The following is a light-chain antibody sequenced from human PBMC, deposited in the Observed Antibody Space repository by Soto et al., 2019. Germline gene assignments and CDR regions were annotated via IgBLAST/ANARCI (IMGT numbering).Light chain of an antibody. J-gene: IGLJ1*01. V-gene: IGLV2-14*01. CDR1: SSDVGGYNY. CDR2: EVT. Sequence: QSALTQPASVSGSPGQSITISCTGTSSDVGGYNYVSWYQQYPGKAPKVIIYEVTNRPSGVSNRFSGSKSGNTASLTISGLQAEDEADYYCSSYTSSSSDAFGTGTKVTVL. CDR3: SSYTSSSSDA.